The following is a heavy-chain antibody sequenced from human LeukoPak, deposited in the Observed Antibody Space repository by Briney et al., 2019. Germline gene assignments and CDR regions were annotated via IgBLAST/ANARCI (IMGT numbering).Heavy chain of an antibody. CDR3: TRPPECELLHCFDP. V-gene: IGHV3-73*01. CDR1: GFTFSGSA. CDR2: IRSKANSYAT. D-gene: IGHD1-26*01. J-gene: IGHJ5*02. Sequence: GGSLTLSCAAAGFTFSGSAMHWVRQASGEGLEWVGRIRSKANSYATAYAASVKGSFTISRDDSKNTAYLQMNSLNTEDTAVYYCTRPPECELLHCFDPWGQGALVTVSS.